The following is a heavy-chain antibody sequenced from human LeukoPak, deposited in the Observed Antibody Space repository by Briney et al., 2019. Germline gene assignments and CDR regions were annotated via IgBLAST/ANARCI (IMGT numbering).Heavy chain of an antibody. CDR3: ARPDYGDTPPRY. J-gene: IGHJ4*02. CDR1: GYTSTTYA. D-gene: IGHD4-17*01. CDR2: INAGNGNT. V-gene: IGHV1-3*01. Sequence: ASVKVSCKASGYTSTTYAMHWVRQAPGQRLEWMGWINAGNGNTKYSQKFQGRVAITSDTSASTAYMELSSLGSEDTAVYYCARPDYGDTPPRYWGQGTLVTVSS.